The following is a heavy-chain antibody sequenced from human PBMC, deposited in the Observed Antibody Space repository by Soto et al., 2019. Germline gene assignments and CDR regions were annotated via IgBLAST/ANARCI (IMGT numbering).Heavy chain of an antibody. Sequence: GESLKISCKGSGYSFTSYWIGWVRQMPGKGLEWMGIIYPGDSDTRYSPSFQGQVTISADKSISTAYLQWSSLKASDTAMYYCARHVSHDYGEPAYCYSCGMDVCDTAITV. CDR3: ARHVSHDYGEPAYCYSCGMDV. J-gene: IGHJ6*04. V-gene: IGHV5-51*01. CDR2: IYPGDSDT. CDR1: GYSFTSYW. D-gene: IGHD4-17*01.